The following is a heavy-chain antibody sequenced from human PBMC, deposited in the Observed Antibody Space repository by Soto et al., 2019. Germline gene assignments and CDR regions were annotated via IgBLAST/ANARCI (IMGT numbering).Heavy chain of an antibody. CDR1: GDSVSSNSAG. CDR3: ARELEPGHSPGWFDP. V-gene: IGHV6-1*01. CDR2: TYCRSKWYN. Sequence: SQTLSLTCAISGDSVSSNSAGWNWIRQSPSRGLEWLGRTYCRSKWYNDYAESVKSRISINADTSRNQFSLQLNSVTPEDTAIYYCARELEPGHSPGWFDPWGPGTLVTVSS. D-gene: IGHD5-18*01. J-gene: IGHJ5*02.